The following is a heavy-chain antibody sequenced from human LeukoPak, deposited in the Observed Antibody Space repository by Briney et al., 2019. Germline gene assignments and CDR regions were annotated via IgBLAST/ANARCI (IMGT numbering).Heavy chain of an antibody. CDR3: ARPMIVVVSDAFDI. Sequence: PGRSLRLSCAASGFTFSSYAMHWVRQAPGKGLEWVAVISYDGSNKYYADSVKGRFTISRDNSKNTLYLQMNSLRAEDTAVYYCARPMIVVVSDAFDIWGQGTMVTVSS. J-gene: IGHJ3*02. CDR1: GFTFSSYA. D-gene: IGHD3-22*01. CDR2: ISYDGSNK. V-gene: IGHV3-30-3*01.